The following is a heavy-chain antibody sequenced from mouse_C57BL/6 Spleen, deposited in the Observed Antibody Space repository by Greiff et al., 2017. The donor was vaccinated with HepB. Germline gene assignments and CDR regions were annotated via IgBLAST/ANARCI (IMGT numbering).Heavy chain of an antibody. CDR2: ISSGSSTI. V-gene: IGHV5-17*01. D-gene: IGHD1-2*01. CDR3: ARVYGPYYAMDY. CDR1: GFTFSDYG. Sequence: EVQLVESGGGLVKPGGSLKLSCAASGFTFSDYGMHWVRQAPEKGLEWVAYISSGSSTIYYADTVKGRFTISRDNAKNTLFLQMTSLRSEDTAMYYCARVYGPYYAMDYWGQGTSVTVSS. J-gene: IGHJ4*01.